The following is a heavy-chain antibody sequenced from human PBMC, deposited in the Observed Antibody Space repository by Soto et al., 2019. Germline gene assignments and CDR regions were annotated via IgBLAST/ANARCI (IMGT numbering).Heavy chain of an antibody. CDR2: ITAFNGNR. D-gene: IGHD3-3*01. Sequence: QVHLVQSGAEVEKPGASVKVSCKASGYTFTDYRISWVRQAPGQGLQWMGWITAFNGNRKYAQQFQGRVTMTTDTSASTAYMELRSVECDDTAVYYCARISQRDFWLGYYYLFDYWGQGTLITVSS. J-gene: IGHJ4*02. V-gene: IGHV1-18*01. CDR1: GYTFTDYR. CDR3: ARISQRDFWLGYYYLFDY.